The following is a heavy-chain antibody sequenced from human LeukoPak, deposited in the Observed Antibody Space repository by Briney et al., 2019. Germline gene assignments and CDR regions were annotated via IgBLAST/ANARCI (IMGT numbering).Heavy chain of an antibody. CDR1: GGSISSSSYY. V-gene: IGHV4-39*07. D-gene: IGHD3-16*01. Sequence: PSETLSLTCTVSGGSISSSSYYWGWIRQPPGKGLEWIGSIYYSGSTYYNPSLKSRVTISVDTSKNQFSLKLSSVTAADTAVYYCARSPPLGVDYWGQGTLVTVSS. J-gene: IGHJ4*02. CDR2: IYYSGST. CDR3: ARSPPLGVDY.